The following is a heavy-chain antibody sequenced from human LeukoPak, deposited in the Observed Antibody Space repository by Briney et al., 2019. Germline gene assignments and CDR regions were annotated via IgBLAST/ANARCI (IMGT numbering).Heavy chain of an antibody. CDR1: GFTFSSYA. CDR3: AKTTSYYYDSSGFSPLDY. D-gene: IGHD3-22*01. Sequence: GGSLRLSCAASGFTFSSYAMSWVRQAPGKGLEWVSSISASGGGTYYADSVKGRFTISRDNSKNTLYLQMNSLRAEDTAVYYCAKTTSYYYDSSGFSPLDYWGQGTLVTVSS. V-gene: IGHV3-23*01. CDR2: ISASGGGT. J-gene: IGHJ4*02.